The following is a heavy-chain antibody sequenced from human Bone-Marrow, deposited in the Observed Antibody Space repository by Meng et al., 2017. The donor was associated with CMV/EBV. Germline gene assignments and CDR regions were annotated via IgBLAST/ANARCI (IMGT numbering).Heavy chain of an antibody. D-gene: IGHD2-15*01. CDR1: GYTFTGYY. V-gene: IGHV1-2*02. CDR2: INPNSGGT. CDR3: SRDRCKTCSSGWWFGP. Sequence: ASVKVSCKASGYTFTGYYMNWVRQAPGQGLEWMGWINPNSGGTNYAQKFQGRVTMTRDTSISTAYMELRGLRSYDTAVYYCSRDRCKTCSSGWWFGPWGQGTLVSGSS. J-gene: IGHJ5*02.